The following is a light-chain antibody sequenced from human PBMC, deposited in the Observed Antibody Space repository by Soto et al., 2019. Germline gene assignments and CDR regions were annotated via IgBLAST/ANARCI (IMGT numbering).Light chain of an antibody. V-gene: IGKV1-9*01. CDR1: QDINNY. CDR3: QQFNGFPRS. Sequence: IQLTQSPSSLSASVGDRVTITCRASQDINNYLAWYQQKPGTAPRLLIFAASTFQSGVPSRFSGSGSGTDFTLTISSLQSEDFATYYCQQFNGFPRSFGPGTTVDIK. CDR2: AAS. J-gene: IGKJ3*01.